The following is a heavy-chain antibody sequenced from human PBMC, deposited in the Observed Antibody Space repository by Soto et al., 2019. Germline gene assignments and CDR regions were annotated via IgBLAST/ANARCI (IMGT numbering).Heavy chain of an antibody. CDR1: GYTFTANY. CDR3: ARVEGYSYGLGGDY. CDR2: INPNSGDT. D-gene: IGHD5-18*01. Sequence: SVKVTCKASGYTFTANYMHWVRQAPGQGLEWMGWINPNSGDTNYAQEFQGRVTMTRDTSINTAYMELSRLRPDDTAVYYCARVEGYSYGLGGDYWGQGTLVTVSS. V-gene: IGHV1-2*02. J-gene: IGHJ4*02.